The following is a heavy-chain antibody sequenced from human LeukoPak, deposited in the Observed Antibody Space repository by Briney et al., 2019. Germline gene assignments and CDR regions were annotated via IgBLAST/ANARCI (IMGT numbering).Heavy chain of an antibody. V-gene: IGHV3-23*01. Sequence: GGSLRLSCAASGFAFSTYAMSWVRQAPGKGLQWVSAISDSGGDTYYADSVKGRFTISRDNSKNTLYLHMSSLRAEDTAIYYCAKEGFHYWGQGTLVTVSS. CDR1: GFAFSTYA. CDR2: ISDSGGDT. CDR3: AKEGFHY. J-gene: IGHJ4*02.